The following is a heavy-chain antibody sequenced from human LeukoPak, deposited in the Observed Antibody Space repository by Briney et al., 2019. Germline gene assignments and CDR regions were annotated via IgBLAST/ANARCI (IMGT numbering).Heavy chain of an antibody. D-gene: IGHD3-3*01. CDR3: ARDYDRYYMDV. Sequence: PGGSLRLSCAASGFTVSSNYMNWVRQAPGKGLEWVSSISDSSGRTYYTDSVKGRFTISRDNSKNTLYLQMNSLRAEDTAVYYCARDYDRYYMDVWGKGTTVTVSS. CDR2: ISDSSGRT. V-gene: IGHV3-53*01. J-gene: IGHJ6*03. CDR1: GFTVSSNY.